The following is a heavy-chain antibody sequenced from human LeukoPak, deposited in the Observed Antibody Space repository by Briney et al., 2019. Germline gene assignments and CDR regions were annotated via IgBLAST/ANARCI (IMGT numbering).Heavy chain of an antibody. Sequence: SETLSLTCTVSGGSISSYYWSWIRQPPGKGLEWIGEINHSGSTNYNPSLKSRVTISVDTSKNQFSLKLSSVTAADTAVYYCARGSDTAMAQRKCYFDYWGQGTLVTVSS. J-gene: IGHJ4*03. V-gene: IGHV4-34*01. CDR1: GGSISSYY. CDR3: ARGSDTAMAQRKCYFDY. D-gene: IGHD5-18*01. CDR2: INHSGST.